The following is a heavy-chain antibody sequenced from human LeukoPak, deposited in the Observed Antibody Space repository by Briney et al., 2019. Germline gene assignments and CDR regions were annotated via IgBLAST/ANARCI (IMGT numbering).Heavy chain of an antibody. CDR1: GGSISSYY. CDR3: ARGLYYGSGSYYFDY. V-gene: IGHV4-59*01. Sequence: PSETLSLTCTVSGGSISSYYWSWIRQPPGKGLGWIGYIYYSGSTNYNPSLKSRVTISVDTSKNQFSLKLSSVTAADTAVYYCARGLYYGSGSYYFDYWGQGTLVTVSS. D-gene: IGHD3-10*01. J-gene: IGHJ4*02. CDR2: IYYSGST.